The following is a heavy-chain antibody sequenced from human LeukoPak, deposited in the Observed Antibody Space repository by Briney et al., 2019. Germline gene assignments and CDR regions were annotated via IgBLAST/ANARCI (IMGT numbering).Heavy chain of an antibody. CDR1: GFTFGDYA. V-gene: IGHV3-49*04. D-gene: IGHD3/OR15-3a*01. CDR3: TSGLWTY. Sequence: PGGSLRLSCTASGFTFGDYAMSWVRQAPGKGLEWVGFIRSNTYGGTTQYAASVKGRFTVSRDDSKSIAYLQMNSLKTEETAVYYCTSGLWTYWGQGTLVTVSS. CDR2: IRSNTYGGTT. J-gene: IGHJ4*02.